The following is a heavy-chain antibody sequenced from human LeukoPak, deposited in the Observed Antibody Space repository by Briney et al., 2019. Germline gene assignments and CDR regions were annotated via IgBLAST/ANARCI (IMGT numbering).Heavy chain of an antibody. V-gene: IGHV4-59*08. D-gene: IGHD3-3*01. J-gene: IGHJ4*02. CDR3: ARHVYDFWSFDY. CDR1: GFTFSSYW. CDR2: IYYSGST. Sequence: PGGSLRLSCAASGFTFSSYWMSWIRQPPGKGLEWIGYIYYSGSTNYNPSLKSRVTISVDTSKNQFSLKLSSVTAADTAVYYCARHVYDFWSFDYWGQGTLVTVSS.